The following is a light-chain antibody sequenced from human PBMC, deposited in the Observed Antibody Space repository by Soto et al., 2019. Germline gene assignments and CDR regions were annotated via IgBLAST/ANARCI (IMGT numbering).Light chain of an antibody. V-gene: IGKV3-20*01. CDR2: ATS. Sequence: EIVLTQSPGTLSLSPGERASLSCRASQSVSSTYLAWYQQKPGQAPRLLIYATSTRATGIPDRFSGSGSGTAFTLTISRLEPEDFAVYYCQQYGSSLWTFGQGTKGEIK. J-gene: IGKJ1*01. CDR1: QSVSSTY. CDR3: QQYGSSLWT.